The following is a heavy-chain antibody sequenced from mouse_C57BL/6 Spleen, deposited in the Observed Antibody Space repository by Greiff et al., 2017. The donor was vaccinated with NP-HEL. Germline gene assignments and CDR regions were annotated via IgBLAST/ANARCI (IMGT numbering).Heavy chain of an antibody. J-gene: IGHJ4*01. D-gene: IGHD1-1*02. CDR2: IYPGDGDT. Sequence: VQLQQSGPELVKPGASVKISCKASGYAFSSSWMNWVKQRPGRGLEWIGRIYPGDGDTNYNGKFKGKATLTADKSSSTAYMQLSSLTSEDSAVYFCARWSYLYAMDYWGQGTSVTVSS. CDR3: ARWSYLYAMDY. CDR1: GYAFSSSW. V-gene: IGHV1-82*01.